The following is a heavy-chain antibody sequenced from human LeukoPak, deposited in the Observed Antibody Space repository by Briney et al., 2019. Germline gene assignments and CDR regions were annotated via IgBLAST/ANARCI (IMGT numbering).Heavy chain of an antibody. V-gene: IGHV3-30*03. CDR3: AGGLLGCSRGSCYPTDY. Sequence: GRSLRLSCAASGFTFSNYGMHWVRQAPGKGLEGVAVISDDGTNEYYVDSVKGRFTISRDNSKNTLYLQMNSLRAEDTAVYYCAGGLLGCSRGSCYPTDYWGQGTLVIVSS. D-gene: IGHD2-15*01. CDR1: GFTFSNYG. CDR2: ISDDGTNE. J-gene: IGHJ4*02.